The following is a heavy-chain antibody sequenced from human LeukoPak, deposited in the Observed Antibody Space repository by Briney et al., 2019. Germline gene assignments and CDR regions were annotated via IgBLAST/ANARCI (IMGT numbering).Heavy chain of an antibody. CDR3: ARPTDFEWELQL. V-gene: IGHV3-66*04. D-gene: IGHD1-26*01. Sequence: GGSLRLSCAASGFTVSSNYMSWVRQAPGKGLEWVSVIYSGGSTYYADSVKGRFTISRDNSKNTLYLQMNSLRAEDTAVYYCARPTDFEWELQLWGQGTLVTVSS. CDR1: GFTVSSNY. CDR2: IYSGGST. J-gene: IGHJ4*02.